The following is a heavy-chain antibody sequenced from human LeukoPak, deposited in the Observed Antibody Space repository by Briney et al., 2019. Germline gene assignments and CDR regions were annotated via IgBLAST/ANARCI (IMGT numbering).Heavy chain of an antibody. V-gene: IGHV3-30*18. D-gene: IGHD5-12*01. CDR1: GFTFSNYG. J-gene: IGHJ4*02. Sequence: GGSLRLSCAASGFTFSNYGMHWVRQAPGEGLEWVAAISYDGSNKYYADSVKGRFTISRDNSKNTLYLQMNSLRAEDTAVYYSAKGARYSGYDYPLDYWGQGTLVTVSS. CDR2: ISYDGSNK. CDR3: AKGARYSGYDYPLDY.